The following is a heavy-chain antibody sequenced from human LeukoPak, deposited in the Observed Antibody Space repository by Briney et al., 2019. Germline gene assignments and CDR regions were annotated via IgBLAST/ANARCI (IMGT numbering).Heavy chain of an antibody. J-gene: IGHJ6*03. CDR1: GYTFTGYY. V-gene: IGHV1-2*02. D-gene: IGHD2-8*02. CDR3: ASANARTGPLAYYYYYYMDV. CDR2: INPNSGGA. Sequence: GASVKVSCKASGYTFTGYYIHWVRQAPGQGLEWMGWINPNSGGAKYAQTFQGRVTMTRDTSISTAYMEVSRLRSDDTAVYYCASANARTGPLAYYYYYYMDVWGQGTTVTVSS.